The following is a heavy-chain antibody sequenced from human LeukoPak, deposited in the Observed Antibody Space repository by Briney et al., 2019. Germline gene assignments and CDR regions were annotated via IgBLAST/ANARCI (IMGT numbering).Heavy chain of an antibody. J-gene: IGHJ4*02. CDR1: GVSISSTNYY. Sequence: KPSETLSLTCTASGVSISSTNYYWGWLGQPPGKGLEWIVSIYYSGSTYYNPSLNRRLKISLETSTNQLSLRLSSVTAADTAFYYCATRYNWNDRWDWGRGTLVTVST. CDR3: ATRYNWNDRWD. V-gene: IGHV4-39*07. CDR2: IYYSGST. D-gene: IGHD1-1*01.